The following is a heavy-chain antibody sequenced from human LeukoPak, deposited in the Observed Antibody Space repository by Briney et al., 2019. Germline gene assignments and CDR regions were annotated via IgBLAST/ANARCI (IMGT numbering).Heavy chain of an antibody. CDR2: ISKDDRGI. V-gene: IGHV3-74*01. Sequence: PGGSLRLSCSASGFTLSDYWIHWVRQAPGKGLVWVSSISKDDRGITYADSVKGRFTISTDNAKNAVHLQMNSLRVDDTAVYYCGRVQCSWWQKDWYFDLWGRGTLVTVSS. CDR3: GRVQCSWWQKDWYFDL. D-gene: IGHD2-15*01. CDR1: GFTLSDYW. J-gene: IGHJ2*01.